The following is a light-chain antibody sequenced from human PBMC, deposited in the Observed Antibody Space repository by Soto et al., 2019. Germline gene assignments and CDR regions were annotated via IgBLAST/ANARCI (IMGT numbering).Light chain of an antibody. Sequence: SYELIPPPSVSVSPGQTATITCSGDQVGDKDASWYQQKPGQSPVLVIYQHTKRPSAIPERFSGSNSGNTATLTISGTQAVDEADYYCQAWDSTTDVVFGGGTKLTVL. CDR3: QAWDSTTDVV. CDR1: QVGDKD. CDR2: QHT. V-gene: IGLV3-1*01. J-gene: IGLJ2*01.